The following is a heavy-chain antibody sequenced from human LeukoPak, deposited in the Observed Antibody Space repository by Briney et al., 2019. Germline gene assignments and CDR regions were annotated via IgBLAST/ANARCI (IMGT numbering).Heavy chain of an antibody. V-gene: IGHV1-2*06. CDR3: ARVRGLLAARRGHFGY. J-gene: IGHJ4*02. D-gene: IGHD6-25*01. CDR1: GYTFTGYY. CDR2: INPNSGGT. Sequence: ASVKVSCKASGYTFTGYYMHWVRQAPGQGLEWMGRINPNSGGTHYAQKVQGGVTITRDTTINTAYMELSRLRSDDTAVYYCARVRGLLAARRGHFGYWGQGTLVTVSS.